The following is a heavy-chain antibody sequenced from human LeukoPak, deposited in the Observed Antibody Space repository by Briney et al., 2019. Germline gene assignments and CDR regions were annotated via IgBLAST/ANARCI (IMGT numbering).Heavy chain of an antibody. CDR1: GYTFTGYY. CDR2: INLNSGGT. V-gene: IGHV1-2*02. Sequence: GASVKVSCKASGYTFTGYYMHWVRQAPGQGLEWMGWINLNSGGTNYAQKFQGRVTMTRDTSISTAYMELSRLRSDDTAVYYCARARYSSGWYESDYWGQGTLVTVSS. CDR3: ARARYSSGWYESDY. D-gene: IGHD6-19*01. J-gene: IGHJ4*02.